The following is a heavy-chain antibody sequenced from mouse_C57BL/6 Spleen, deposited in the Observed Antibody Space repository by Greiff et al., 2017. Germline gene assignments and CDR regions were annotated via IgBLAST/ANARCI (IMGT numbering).Heavy chain of an antibody. D-gene: IGHD1-1*01. CDR1: GYAFSSYW. CDR2: IYPGDGDT. CDR3: ASVGYGSSFSYFDY. V-gene: IGHV1-80*01. Sequence: VKLMESGAELVKPGASVKISCKASGYAFSSYWMNWVKQRPGQGLEWIGQIYPGDGDTNYNGKFKGKATLTADKSSSTAYMQLSSLTSEDSAVYFCASVGYGSSFSYFDYWGQGTTLTVSS. J-gene: IGHJ2*01.